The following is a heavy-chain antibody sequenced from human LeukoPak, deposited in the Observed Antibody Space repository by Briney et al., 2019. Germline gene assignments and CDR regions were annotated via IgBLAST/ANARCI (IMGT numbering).Heavy chain of an antibody. CDR2: IYTSGTT. V-gene: IGHV4-4*07. CDR3: ASDFDY. Sequence: PSETLSLTCTVSGGSLSTDYWTWIRQPAGKGLEWIGLIYTSGTTNYNPSLTSRVTMSLDTSKNQFSLKLTSVTAADTAVYYCASDFDYWGQGTLVAVSS. J-gene: IGHJ4*02. CDR1: GGSLSTDY.